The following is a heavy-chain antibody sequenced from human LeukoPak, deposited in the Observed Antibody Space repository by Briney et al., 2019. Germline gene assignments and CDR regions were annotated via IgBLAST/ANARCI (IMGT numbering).Heavy chain of an antibody. CDR1: GYTLTELS. D-gene: IGHD3-3*01. V-gene: IGHV3-30*04. J-gene: IGHJ5*02. Sequence: GASVKVSCKVSGYTLTELSMHWVRQAPGKGLEWVAVISYDGSNKYYADSVKGRFTISRDNSKNTLYLQMNSLRAEDTAVYYCARAGITIFGVALNWFDPWGQGTLVTVSS. CDR3: ARAGITIFGVALNWFDP. CDR2: ISYDGSNK.